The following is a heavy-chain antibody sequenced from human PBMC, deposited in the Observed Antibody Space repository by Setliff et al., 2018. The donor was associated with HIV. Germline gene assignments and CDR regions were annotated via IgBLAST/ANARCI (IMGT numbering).Heavy chain of an antibody. CDR2: IYHSGST. D-gene: IGHD6-13*01. CDR1: GGPISSSNW. J-gene: IGHJ5*02. V-gene: IGHV4-4*02. Sequence: TSETLSLTCAVSGGPISSSNWWSWVRQPPGKGLEWIGEIYHSGSTNYNPSLKSRVTISVDKSKNQFSLKLSSVTAADTAVYYCARFSIRYSSSWFDPWGQGTLVTVSS. CDR3: ARFSIRYSSSWFDP.